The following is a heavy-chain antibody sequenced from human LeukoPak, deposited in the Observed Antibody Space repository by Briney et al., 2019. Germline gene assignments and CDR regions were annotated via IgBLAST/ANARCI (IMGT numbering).Heavy chain of an antibody. CDR1: GFTFSSYA. CDR3: AGLDYGDSLGNWFDP. V-gene: IGHV3-30*04. D-gene: IGHD4-17*01. CDR2: ISYDGSNK. Sequence: GGSLRHSCAASGFTFSSYAMHWVRQAPGKGLEWVAVISYDGSNKYYADSVKGRFTISRDNSKNTLYLQMNSLRAEDTAVYYCAGLDYGDSLGNWFDPWGQGTLVTVSS. J-gene: IGHJ5*02.